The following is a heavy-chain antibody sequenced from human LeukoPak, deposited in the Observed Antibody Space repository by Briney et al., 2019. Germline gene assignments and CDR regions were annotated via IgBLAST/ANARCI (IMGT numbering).Heavy chain of an antibody. D-gene: IGHD3-9*01. CDR2: INPNSGVT. J-gene: IGHJ4*02. CDR3: ARDNSYYDILTGYYPPNYFDY. V-gene: IGHV1-2*02. Sequence: ASVKVSCKSSGYIFTGYYLHWVRQAPGQGLEWMGWINPNSGVTNFAQKFQDRVTMTRDTSISTAYMELNRLRSDDTAVYYCARDNSYYDILTGYYPPNYFDYWGQGTLVTVSS. CDR1: GYIFTGYY.